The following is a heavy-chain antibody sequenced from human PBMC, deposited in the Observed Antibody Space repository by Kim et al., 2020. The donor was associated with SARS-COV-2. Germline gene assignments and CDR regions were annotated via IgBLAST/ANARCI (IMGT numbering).Heavy chain of an antibody. D-gene: IGHD4-17*01. V-gene: IGHV3-15*01. CDR3: TTDLTVAAHDYGDY. J-gene: IGHJ4*03. Sequence: GGSLRLSCAASGFTFSNAWMSWVRQAPGKGLEWVGRIKSKTGGGTTDYATPVKGRFTISRDDSKNTLYLQMNSLKTEDTAVYYCTTDLTVAAHDYGDY. CDR2: IKSKTGGGTT. CDR1: GFTFSNAW.